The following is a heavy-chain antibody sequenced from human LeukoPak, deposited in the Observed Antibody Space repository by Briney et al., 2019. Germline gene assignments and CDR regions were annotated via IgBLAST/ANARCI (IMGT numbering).Heavy chain of an antibody. J-gene: IGHJ4*02. CDR3: ATRYCSGGSCYAVDY. CDR1: GGSISSSSYY. D-gene: IGHD2-15*01. Sequence: PSETLSLTCPVSGGSISSSSYYWGWMRQPPGMGLEWIGSIYYSGSTYYNPSLKSRVTISVDTSKNQFSLKLSSVTAADTAVYYCATRYCSGGSCYAVDYWGQGTLVTVSS. V-gene: IGHV4-39*01. CDR2: IYYSGST.